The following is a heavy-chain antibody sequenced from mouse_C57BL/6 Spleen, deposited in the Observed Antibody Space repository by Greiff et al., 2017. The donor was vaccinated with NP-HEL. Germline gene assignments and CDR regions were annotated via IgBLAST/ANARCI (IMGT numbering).Heavy chain of an antibody. J-gene: IGHJ2*01. Sequence: VQLQQSGPELVKPGASVKISCKASGYAFSSSWMNWVKQRPGKGLEWIGRIYPGDGDTNYNGKFKGKATLTADKSSSTAYMQLSSLTSEDSAVYFCARLGGSYYLDYWGQGTTLTVSS. CDR2: IYPGDGDT. V-gene: IGHV1-82*01. CDR1: GYAFSSSW. D-gene: IGHD4-1*01. CDR3: ARLGGSYYLDY.